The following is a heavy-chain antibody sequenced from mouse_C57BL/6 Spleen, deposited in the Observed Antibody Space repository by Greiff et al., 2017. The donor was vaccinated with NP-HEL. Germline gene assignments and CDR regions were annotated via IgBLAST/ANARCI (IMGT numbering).Heavy chain of an antibody. D-gene: IGHD2-1*01. CDR2: IHPNSGST. J-gene: IGHJ3*01. Sequence: VQLQQPGAELVKPGASVKLSCKASGYTFTSYWMHWVKQRPGQGLEWIGMIHPNSGSTNYNEKFKSKATLTVDKSSSTAYMQLSSLTSEDSAVYYCARGDYGNEAWFAYWGQGTLVTVSA. CDR1: GYTFTSYW. V-gene: IGHV1-64*01. CDR3: ARGDYGNEAWFAY.